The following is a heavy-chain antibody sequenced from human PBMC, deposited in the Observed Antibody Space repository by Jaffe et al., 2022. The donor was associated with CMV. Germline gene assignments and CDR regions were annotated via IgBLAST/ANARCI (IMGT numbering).Heavy chain of an antibody. CDR2: SDRGGSNT. Sequence: EVQLVESGGGLVQPGGSLRLSCAASGFAFRNYWMHWVRQVPGKGLVWVSRSDRGGSNTLYADSVKGRFTISRDNAKNTLYLQMNSLRAEDAAQYYCVREEEGTGAWYFDVWGRGTLVTVSS. D-gene: IGHD3-10*01. CDR1: GFAFRNYW. J-gene: IGHJ2*01. CDR3: VREEEGTGAWYFDV. V-gene: IGHV3-74*01.